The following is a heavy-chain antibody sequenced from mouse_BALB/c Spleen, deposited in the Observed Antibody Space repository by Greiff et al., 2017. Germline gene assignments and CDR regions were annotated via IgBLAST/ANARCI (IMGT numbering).Heavy chain of an antibody. D-gene: IGHD2-4*01. CDR2: ISSGGST. J-gene: IGHJ4*01. CDR3: AREIYYDYDGYAMDY. V-gene: IGHV5-6-5*01. CDR1: GFTFSSYA. Sequence: EVMLVESGGGLVKPGGSLKLSCAASGFTFSSYAMSWVRQTPEKRLEWVASISSGGSTYYPDSVKGRFTISRDKARNILYLQMSSLRSEDTAMYYCAREIYYDYDGYAMDYWGQGTSVTVSS.